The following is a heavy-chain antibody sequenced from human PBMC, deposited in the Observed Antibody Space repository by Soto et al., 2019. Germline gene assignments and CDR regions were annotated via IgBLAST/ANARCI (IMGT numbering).Heavy chain of an antibody. J-gene: IGHJ6*02. CDR2: IYHSGST. D-gene: IGHD5-12*01. Sequence: LETLSLTCAVSGGSISSSNWWSWVRQPPGKGLEWIGEIYHSGSTNYNPSLKSRVTISVDKSKNQFSLKLSSVTAADTAVYYCARDRRQRWLQLSYYYYGMDVWGQGTTVTVSS. V-gene: IGHV4-4*02. CDR3: ARDRRQRWLQLSYYYYGMDV. CDR1: GGSISSSNW.